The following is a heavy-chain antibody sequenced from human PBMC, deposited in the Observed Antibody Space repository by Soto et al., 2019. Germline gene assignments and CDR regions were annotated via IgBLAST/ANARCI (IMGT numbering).Heavy chain of an antibody. Sequence: QVQLVQSGAELRKPGSSVTVSCKASGGTFTTYAISWVRQAPGQGLEWMGGIIPTFVTANYAQKFQGRVTITADESTSTAYMELSSLTSEDTAVYYCARGWPLDEWGQGALVTVSS. J-gene: IGHJ4*02. CDR1: GGTFTTYA. V-gene: IGHV1-69*12. CDR2: IIPTFVTA. CDR3: ARGWPLDE.